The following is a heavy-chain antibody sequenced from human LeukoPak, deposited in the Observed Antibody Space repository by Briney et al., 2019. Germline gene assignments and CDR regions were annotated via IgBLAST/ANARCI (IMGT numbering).Heavy chain of an antibody. CDR2: IYYSGST. Sequence: PSETLSLTCTVSGGSISSSSYYWGWIRQPPGKGLEWIGSIYYSGSTYYNPSLKSRVTISVDTSKNQFSLKLSSVTAADTAVYYCAKEFSVRVHGKNNWLDPWGQGTLVTVSS. V-gene: IGHV4-39*02. CDR1: GGSISSSSYY. CDR3: AKEFSVRVHGKNNWLDP. J-gene: IGHJ5*02. D-gene: IGHD1-1*01.